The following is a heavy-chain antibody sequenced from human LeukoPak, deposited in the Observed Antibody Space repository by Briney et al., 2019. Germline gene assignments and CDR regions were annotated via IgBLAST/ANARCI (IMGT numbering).Heavy chain of an antibody. V-gene: IGHV3-7*01. CDR1: GFTFSNYW. Sequence: PGGSLRLSCAVSGFTFSNYWMSWVRQAPGKGLEWVATIKEDGSEKYYVDSVKGRLTISRDNAKNSLSLQMNSPRVEDTAVYYCARQRVRRLNWFDPWGQGTLVTVSS. J-gene: IGHJ5*02. CDR2: IKEDGSEK. D-gene: IGHD6-25*01. CDR3: ARQRVRRLNWFDP.